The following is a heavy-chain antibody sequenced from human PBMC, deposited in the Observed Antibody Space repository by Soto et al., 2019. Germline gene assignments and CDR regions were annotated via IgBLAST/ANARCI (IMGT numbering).Heavy chain of an antibody. CDR1: GGSISSYY. D-gene: IGHD6-13*01. Sequence: SETLSLTCTVSGGSISSYYWSWIRQPPGKGLEWIGYIYYSGSTNYNPSLKSRVTISVDTSKNQFSLKLSSVTAADTAVYYCARGEQLVLHYYYGMDVWGQGTTVTVSS. J-gene: IGHJ6*02. CDR2: IYYSGST. V-gene: IGHV4-59*01. CDR3: ARGEQLVLHYYYGMDV.